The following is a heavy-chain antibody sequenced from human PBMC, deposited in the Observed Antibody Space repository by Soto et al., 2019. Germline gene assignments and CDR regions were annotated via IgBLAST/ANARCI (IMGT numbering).Heavy chain of an antibody. J-gene: IGHJ6*02. Sequence: ASVKVSCKASGYTFTGYYMHWVRQAPGQGLEWMGWINPNSGGTNYAQKFQGWVTMTRDTSISTAYMELSRLRSDDTAVYYCAREYSSSWPKKNYYYGMDVWGQGTTVTVSS. D-gene: IGHD6-13*01. CDR2: INPNSGGT. CDR3: AREYSSSWPKKNYYYGMDV. CDR1: GYTFTGYY. V-gene: IGHV1-2*04.